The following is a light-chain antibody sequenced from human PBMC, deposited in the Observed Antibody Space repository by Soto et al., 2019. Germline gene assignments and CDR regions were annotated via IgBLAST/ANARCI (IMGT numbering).Light chain of an antibody. CDR1: SSNIGNNY. J-gene: IGLJ3*02. V-gene: IGLV1-51*01. CDR2: DNN. Sequence: QSVLTQRPSVSAAPGQKVTISCSGSSSNIGNNYVSWYQQLPGTAPKLLIHDNNKRPSGIPDRFSGSKSGTSATLGITGLQTGDEADYYCGTWDSSLSAGVFGVGTKLTVL. CDR3: GTWDSSLSAGV.